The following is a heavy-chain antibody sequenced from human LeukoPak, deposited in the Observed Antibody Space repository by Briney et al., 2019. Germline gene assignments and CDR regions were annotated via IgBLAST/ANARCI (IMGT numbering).Heavy chain of an antibody. D-gene: IGHD1-26*01. J-gene: IGHJ4*02. CDR3: AKYIVGATLDF. CDR1: GGSISRNY. Sequence: PPETLSLTCTVSGGSISRNYWSWIRQPPGQGLEWIGYIYYSGSTNYNPSLKSRVTISVDTSKNHFSLKLSSVTAADTAMYYCAKYIVGATLDFWGQGTLVTVSS. CDR2: IYYSGST. V-gene: IGHV4-59*08.